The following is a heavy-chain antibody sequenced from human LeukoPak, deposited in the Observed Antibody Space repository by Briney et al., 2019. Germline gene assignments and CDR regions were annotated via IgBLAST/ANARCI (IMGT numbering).Heavy chain of an antibody. D-gene: IGHD3-22*01. CDR2: ISSSGSTI. CDR3: AREGHDSSGYYFPKPFDY. V-gene: IGHV3-48*03. CDR1: GFTFSSYE. Sequence: GGSLRLSCAASGFTFSSYEMNWVRQAPGKGLEWVSYISSSGSTIYYADSVKGRFTISRDNAKNSLYLQMNSLRAEDTAVYYCAREGHDSSGYYFPKPFDYWGQGTLVTVSS. J-gene: IGHJ4*02.